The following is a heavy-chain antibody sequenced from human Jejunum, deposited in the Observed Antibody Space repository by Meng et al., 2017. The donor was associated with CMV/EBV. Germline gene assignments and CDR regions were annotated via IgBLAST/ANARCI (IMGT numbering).Heavy chain of an antibody. J-gene: IGHJ4*02. V-gene: IGHV3-48*04. CDR3: ARDRDILTGPYYFDY. CDR2: ISSSGRNM. CDR1: GFSFSSYW. Sequence: GFSFSSYWMSWVRQAPGKGLEWVSYISSSGRNMYYADSVKGRFTSSRDNAKNSLYLQMNSLRAEDTAVYYCARDRDILTGPYYFDYWGQGTLVTVSS. D-gene: IGHD3-9*01.